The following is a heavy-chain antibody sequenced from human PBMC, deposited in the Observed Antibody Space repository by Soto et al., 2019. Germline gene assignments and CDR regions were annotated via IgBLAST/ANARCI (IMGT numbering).Heavy chain of an antibody. V-gene: IGHV3-30*09. Sequence: QVQLVESGGGVVQPGRSLRLSCAASGFTFSSYAMHWVRQAPGKALEWVAVISYDGSNKYYADSVKGRFAISRDNSKNTLYLQMNSLRAEDTAVYYCARGRIGTVAGTGDYWGQGTLVTVSS. J-gene: IGHJ4*02. CDR2: ISYDGSNK. CDR1: GFTFSSYA. CDR3: ARGRIGTVAGTGDY. D-gene: IGHD6-19*01.